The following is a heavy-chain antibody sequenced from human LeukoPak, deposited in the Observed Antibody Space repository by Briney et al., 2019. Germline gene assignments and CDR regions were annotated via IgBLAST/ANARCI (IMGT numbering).Heavy chain of an antibody. V-gene: IGHV1-69*06. CDR1: GYTFTGYY. CDR3: ARVGPYFDY. Sequence: SVKVSCKASGYTFTGYYMHWVRQAPGQGLEWMGGIIPIFGTANYAQKFQGRVTITADKSTSTAYMELSSLRSEDTAVYYCARVGPYFDYWGQGTLVTVSS. CDR2: IIPIFGTA. J-gene: IGHJ4*02.